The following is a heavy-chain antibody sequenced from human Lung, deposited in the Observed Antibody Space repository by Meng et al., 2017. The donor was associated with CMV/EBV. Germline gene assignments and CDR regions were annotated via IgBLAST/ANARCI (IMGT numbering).Heavy chain of an antibody. J-gene: IGHJ1*01. D-gene: IGHD2-2*02. CDR2: INPSGGST. CDR3: ARLYCSSTCYYTAGYFQH. V-gene: IGHV1-46*01. Sequence: SVKVSXKPSGYSFTSYYMHWVRQAPGQGLEWMGIINPSGGSTSYAQKFQGRVTMTSDTSTSTVYMELSSLRSEDTAVYYCARLYCSSTCYYTAGYFQHWGQGTVVTVSS. CDR1: GYSFTSYY.